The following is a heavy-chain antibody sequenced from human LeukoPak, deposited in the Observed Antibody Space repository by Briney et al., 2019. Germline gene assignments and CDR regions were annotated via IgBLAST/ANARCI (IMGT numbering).Heavy chain of an antibody. CDR3: ARGRDDYVWGSLGI. Sequence: GGSLRLSCAASGFTVSSNYMSWVRQAPGKGMEWVSVIYSGGSTYYADSVKGGFTISRDNSKNTLYLQMNSLRAEDTAVYYCARGRDDYVWGSLGIWGQGTLVTVSS. CDR1: GFTVSSNY. D-gene: IGHD3-16*01. J-gene: IGHJ4*02. CDR2: IYSGGST. V-gene: IGHV3-66*02.